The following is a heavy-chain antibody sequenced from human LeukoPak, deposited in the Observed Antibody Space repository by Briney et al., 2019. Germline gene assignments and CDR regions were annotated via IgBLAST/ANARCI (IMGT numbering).Heavy chain of an antibody. Sequence: SETLSLTCAVYGGSFSGYYWSWIRQPPGKGLEWIGEINHSGSTNYNPSLKSRVTISVDTSKNQFSLKLSSVTAADTAVYYCTHLGGGYWGQGTVVTVSS. D-gene: IGHD2-15*01. V-gene: IGHV4-34*01. J-gene: IGHJ4*02. CDR1: GGSFSGYY. CDR3: THLGGGY. CDR2: INHSGST.